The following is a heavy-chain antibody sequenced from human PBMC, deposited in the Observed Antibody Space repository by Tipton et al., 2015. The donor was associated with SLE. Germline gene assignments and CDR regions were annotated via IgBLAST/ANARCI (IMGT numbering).Heavy chain of an antibody. CDR1: GGSFSGYY. Sequence: TLSLTCAVYGGSFSGYYWSWIRQPPGKGLEWIGEINHSGSTNYNPSLKSRVTISVDRSKNQFSLKLSSVTAADTAVYYCASQKSGWDDYWGQGTLVTVSS. V-gene: IGHV4-34*01. CDR3: ASQKSGWDDY. J-gene: IGHJ4*02. CDR2: INHSGST. D-gene: IGHD6-19*01.